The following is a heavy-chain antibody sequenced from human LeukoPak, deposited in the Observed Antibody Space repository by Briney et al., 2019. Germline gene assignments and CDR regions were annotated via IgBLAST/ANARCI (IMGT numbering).Heavy chain of an antibody. CDR2: INPNSGGT. Sequence: GASVKVSCKASVYTFTGYYMHWVRQAPGQGLEWMGWINPNSGGTNYAQKFQGRVTMSRDTSISTAYMELSRLRSDDTAVYYCAIGLPARIAARPKDAFDIWGQGTMVTVSS. V-gene: IGHV1-2*02. J-gene: IGHJ3*02. CDR3: AIGLPARIAARPKDAFDI. D-gene: IGHD6-6*01. CDR1: VYTFTGYY.